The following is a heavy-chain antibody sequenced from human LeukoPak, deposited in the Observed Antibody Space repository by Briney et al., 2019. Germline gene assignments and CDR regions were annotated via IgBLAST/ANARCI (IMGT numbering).Heavy chain of an antibody. J-gene: IGHJ4*02. V-gene: IGHV3-21*01. Sequence: PGGSLRLFCAVSGFTFSSYSMNWVRQAPGKGLEWVSSISSSSSYIYYADSVKGRFTISRDNAKNSLYLQMNSLRAEDTAVYYCARDYCSSTSCYLVNWGQGTLVTVSS. D-gene: IGHD2-2*01. CDR1: GFTFSSYS. CDR2: ISSSSSYI. CDR3: ARDYCSSTSCYLVN.